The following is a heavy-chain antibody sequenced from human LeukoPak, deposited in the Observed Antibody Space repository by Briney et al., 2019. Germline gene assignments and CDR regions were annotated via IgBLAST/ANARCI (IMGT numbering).Heavy chain of an antibody. Sequence: GGSLRLSCEASGITFSSYEMNWVRQAPGEGLEWVSYISGSESSIYYADSVKGRFTISRDNAKNSLYLQMNNLRAEDAAVYYCVRLGSAFDIWGQGTMVTVSS. D-gene: IGHD3-16*01. CDR1: GITFSSYE. CDR2: ISGSESSI. CDR3: VRLGSAFDI. V-gene: IGHV3-48*03. J-gene: IGHJ3*02.